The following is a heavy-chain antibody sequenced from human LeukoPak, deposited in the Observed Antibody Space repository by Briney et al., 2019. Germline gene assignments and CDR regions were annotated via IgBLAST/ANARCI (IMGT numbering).Heavy chain of an antibody. CDR3: ARDVEQWLVTQVGYLDY. CDR2: ISSSSSYI. J-gene: IGHJ4*02. Sequence: PGGSLRLSCAASGFTFSSYSMNWVRQAPGKGLEWVSSISSSSSYIYYADSVKGRFTISRDNAKNSLYLQMNSLRAEDTAVYYCARDVEQWLVTQVGYLDYWGQGTLVTVSS. CDR1: GFTFSSYS. V-gene: IGHV3-21*01. D-gene: IGHD6-19*01.